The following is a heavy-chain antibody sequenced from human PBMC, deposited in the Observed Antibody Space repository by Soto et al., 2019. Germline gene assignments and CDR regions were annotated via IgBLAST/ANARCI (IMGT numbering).Heavy chain of an antibody. CDR3: ARATGSNHPFDY. V-gene: IGHV3-74*01. CDR1: GFAFSSYW. J-gene: IGHJ4*02. Sequence: GGSLRLSCAATGFAFSSYWMHWVRQGPGKGLVWVSRISTDGSSTTYADSVKGRFTISRDNAKNTLYLQMNSLRAEDTAVYYCARATGSNHPFDYWGQGS. CDR2: ISTDGSST. D-gene: IGHD2-2*01.